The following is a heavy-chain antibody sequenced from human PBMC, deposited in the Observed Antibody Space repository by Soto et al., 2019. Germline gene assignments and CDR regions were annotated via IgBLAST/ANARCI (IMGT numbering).Heavy chain of an antibody. CDR1: GFSLTTGKMG. J-gene: IGHJ6*02. CDR3: ARMKVDSYQFYYAMDV. Sequence: QVTLKESGPALVKPTETLTLTCTVSGFSLTTGKMGVSWIRQPPGKALEWLAHIFSYNERSYSTSLQGRLTISKATSGSQVVLSMTNVDPVDTATYYCARMKVDSYQFYYAMDVWGQGTTVTVSS. D-gene: IGHD3-9*01. V-gene: IGHV2-26*01. CDR2: IFSYNER.